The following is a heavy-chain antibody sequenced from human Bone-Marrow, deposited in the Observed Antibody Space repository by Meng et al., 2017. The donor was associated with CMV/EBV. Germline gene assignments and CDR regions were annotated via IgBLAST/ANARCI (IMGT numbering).Heavy chain of an antibody. CDR2: ISSSTI. CDR1: GFTFSDYY. D-gene: IGHD1-26*01. CDR3: ARVGRWELLWALDY. J-gene: IGHJ4*02. V-gene: IGHV3-69-1*01. Sequence: GGSLRLSCAASGFTFSDYYMNWVRQAPGKGLEWVSSISSSTIYYADSVKGRFTISRDNSKNTLYLQMNSLRAEDTAVYYCARVGRWELLWALDYWGQGTLVTVSS.